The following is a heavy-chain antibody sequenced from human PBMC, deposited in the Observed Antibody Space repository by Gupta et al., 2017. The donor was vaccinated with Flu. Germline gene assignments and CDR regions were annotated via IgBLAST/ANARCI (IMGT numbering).Heavy chain of an antibody. Sequence: RQAPGKGLEWVAVISYDGSNKYYADSVKGRFTISRDNSKNTLYLQMNSLRAEDTAVYYCATASDFWSGYCDYWGQGTLVTVSS. CDR3: ATASDFWSGYCDY. J-gene: IGHJ4*02. D-gene: IGHD3-3*01. CDR2: ISYDGSNK. V-gene: IGHV3-30-3*01.